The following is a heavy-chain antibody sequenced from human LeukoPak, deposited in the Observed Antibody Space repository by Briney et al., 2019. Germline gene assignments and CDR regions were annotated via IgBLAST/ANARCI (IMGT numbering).Heavy chain of an antibody. V-gene: IGHV3-66*01. J-gene: IGHJ4*02. D-gene: IGHD4-17*01. CDR1: GFTVSSNY. CDR2: IYSGGST. CDR3: ARADYGDYFDY. Sequence: GFLRLSCAASGFTVSSNYMSWVRQAPGKGLEWVSVIYSGGSTYYADSVKGRFTISRDNSKNTLYLQMNSLRAEDTAVYYCARADYGDYFDYWGQGTLVTVSS.